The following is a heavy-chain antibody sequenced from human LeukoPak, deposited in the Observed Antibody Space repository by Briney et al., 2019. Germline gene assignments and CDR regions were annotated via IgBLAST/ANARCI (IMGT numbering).Heavy chain of an antibody. J-gene: IGHJ4*02. V-gene: IGHV4-34*01. Sequence: SETLSLTCAVYGGSFSGYSWTWIRQPPRKGLEWIGEINHSGSTTYNPSLKSRVTLSVDASKNQFSLKLTSVTAADTAVYYCARVWQWLPNYWGQGTLVTVSS. D-gene: IGHD5-12*01. CDR1: GGSFSGYS. CDR3: ARVWQWLPNY. CDR2: INHSGST.